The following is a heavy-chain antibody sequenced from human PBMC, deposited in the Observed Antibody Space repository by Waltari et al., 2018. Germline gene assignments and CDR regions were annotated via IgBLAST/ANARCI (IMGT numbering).Heavy chain of an antibody. D-gene: IGHD3-16*01. CDR2: IYYSGNT. CDR1: SGAISSSGYY. CDR3: AKVWKNYGTDY. Sequence: QLQLQESGPGLVKPSETLSLTCTVSSGAISSSGYYWGWIRQPPGKGLEWMGSIYYSGNTYYNPSLKNRVTISVDTSKNQFSLKVTSVTAADTAVYYCAKVWKNYGTDYWGQGTLVTVSS. J-gene: IGHJ4*02. V-gene: IGHV4-39*07.